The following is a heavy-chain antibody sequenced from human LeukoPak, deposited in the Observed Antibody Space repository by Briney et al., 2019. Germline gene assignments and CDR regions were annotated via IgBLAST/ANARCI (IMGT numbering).Heavy chain of an antibody. CDR2: IYYSGST. V-gene: IGHV4-39*07. CDR3: AKGEERWLQLNWFDP. D-gene: IGHD5-24*01. J-gene: IGHJ5*02. Sequence: PSETLSLTCTVSGGSISSSSYYWGWIRQPPGKGLEWIGSIYYSGSTYYNPSLKSRVTISVDTSKNQFSLKLSSVTAADTAVYYCAKGEERWLQLNWFDPWGQGTLVTVSS. CDR1: GGSISSSSYY.